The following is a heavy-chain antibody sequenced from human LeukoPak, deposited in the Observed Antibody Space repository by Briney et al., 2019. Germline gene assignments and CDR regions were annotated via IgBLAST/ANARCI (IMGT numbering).Heavy chain of an antibody. CDR2: IWYDGSKK. D-gene: IGHD3-10*01. CDR3: ARDVLAHSSGASFDF. J-gene: IGHJ4*02. CDR1: GFSFDTHC. Sequence: GGSLRLSCAASGFSFDTHCMRWVRQAPGKGLEWVGVIWYDGSKKYYADSVKGRCTISREHSQQPMCLQMNRLSAEDTAPYYCARDVLAHSSGASFDFWGQGTLVTVSS. V-gene: IGHV3-33*01.